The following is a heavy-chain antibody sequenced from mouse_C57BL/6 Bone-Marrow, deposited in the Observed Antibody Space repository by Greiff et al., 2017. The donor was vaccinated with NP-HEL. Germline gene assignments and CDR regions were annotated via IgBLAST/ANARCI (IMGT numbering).Heavy chain of an antibody. J-gene: IGHJ3*01. D-gene: IGHD2-12*01. V-gene: IGHV1-69*01. CDR1: GYTFTSYW. Sequence: VQLQQPGAELVMPGASVKLSCKASGYTFTSYWMHWVKQRPGQGLEWIGEIDPSDSYTNYNQKFKGKSTLTVDKSSSTAYMQLSSLTSEDSAVYYCARDELQRFAYWGQGTLVTVSA. CDR2: IDPSDSYT. CDR3: ARDELQRFAY.